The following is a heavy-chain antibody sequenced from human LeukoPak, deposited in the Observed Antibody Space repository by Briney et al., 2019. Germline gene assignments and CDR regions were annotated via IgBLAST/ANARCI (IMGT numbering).Heavy chain of an antibody. CDR1: GFTFSSYG. D-gene: IGHD3-22*01. CDR2: ISYDGSNK. V-gene: IGHV3-30*03. J-gene: IGHJ4*02. CDR3: ARGRGMIGR. Sequence: GGSLRLSCAASGFTFSSYGMHWVRQAPGKGLEWVAVISYDGSNKYYADSVKGRFTISRDNSKNTLYLQMNSLRSEDTAVYYCARGRGMIGRWGQGTLVTVSS.